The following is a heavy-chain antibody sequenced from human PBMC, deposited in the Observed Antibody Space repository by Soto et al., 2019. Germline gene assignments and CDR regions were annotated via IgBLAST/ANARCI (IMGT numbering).Heavy chain of an antibody. Sequence: GGSLRLSCAGRGFTFNMFSLNWVRQAPGKGLEWVSSISGDARTIHYSDSVKARFTISRDNPRNSLFLQMNSLRAEDTAIYYCARDSQQLARGYYAYPMDVWGRGTSVTVSS. D-gene: IGHD3-3*01. CDR3: ARDSQQLARGYYAYPMDV. CDR1: GFTFNMFS. V-gene: IGHV3-21*04. J-gene: IGHJ6*02. CDR2: ISGDARTI.